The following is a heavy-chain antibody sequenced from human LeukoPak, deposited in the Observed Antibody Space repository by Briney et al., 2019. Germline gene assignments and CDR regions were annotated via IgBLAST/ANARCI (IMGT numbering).Heavy chain of an antibody. CDR2: ISAYNGNT. V-gene: IGHV1-18*01. CDR3: ARDGGVLLWFGEYTDPIDY. Sequence: GASVKVSCKASGYTFTSYGISWVRQAPGQGLEWMGWISAYNGNTNYAQKLQGRVTMTTDTSTSTAYMELRSLRSDDTAVYYCARDGGVLLWFGEYTDPIDYWGQGTLVTVSS. J-gene: IGHJ4*02. CDR1: GYTFTSYG. D-gene: IGHD3-10*01.